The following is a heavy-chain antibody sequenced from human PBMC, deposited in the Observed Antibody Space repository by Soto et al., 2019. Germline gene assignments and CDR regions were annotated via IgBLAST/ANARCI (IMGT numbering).Heavy chain of an antibody. D-gene: IGHD2-21*01. Sequence: SLRLSCAASGFTFSSYAMHWVRQAPGKGLEWVAVISYDGSNKYYADSVKGRFTISRDNSKNTLYLQMNSLRAEDTAVYYCARALGTYCGGECYSHYLDYWGQGTLVTVS. CDR3: ARALGTYCGGECYSHYLDY. CDR1: GFTFSSYA. V-gene: IGHV3-30-3*01. CDR2: ISYDGSNK. J-gene: IGHJ4*02.